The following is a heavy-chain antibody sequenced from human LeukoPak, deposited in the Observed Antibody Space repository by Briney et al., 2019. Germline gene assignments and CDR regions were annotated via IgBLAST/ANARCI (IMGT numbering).Heavy chain of an antibody. CDR2: IYTSGST. CDR3: ARIGYDFWSGSNYYMDV. J-gene: IGHJ6*03. CDR1: GGSISSGSYY. V-gene: IGHV4-61*02. D-gene: IGHD3-3*01. Sequence: SETLSLTCTVSGGSISSGSYYWSWIRQPAGKGLEWIGRIYTSGSTNYNPSLKSRVTISVDTSKNQFSLKLSSVTAADTAVYYCARIGYDFWSGSNYYMDVWGKGTTVTVSS.